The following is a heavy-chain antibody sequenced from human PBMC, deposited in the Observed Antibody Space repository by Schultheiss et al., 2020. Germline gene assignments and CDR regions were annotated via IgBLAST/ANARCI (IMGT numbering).Heavy chain of an antibody. D-gene: IGHD3-10*01. CDR3: ARLRITMVRGVLHHYYGMDV. CDR1: GGSISSYY. CDR2: IYYSGST. Sequence: SETLSLTCTVSGGSISSYYWSWIRQPPGKGLEWIGYIYYSGSTNYNPSLKSRVTISVDTSKNQFSLKLSSVTAADTAVYYCARLRITMVRGVLHHYYGMDVWGQGTTVTVSS. J-gene: IGHJ6*02. V-gene: IGHV4-59*08.